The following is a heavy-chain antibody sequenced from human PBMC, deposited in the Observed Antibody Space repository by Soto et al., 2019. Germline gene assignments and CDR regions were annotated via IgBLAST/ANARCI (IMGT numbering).Heavy chain of an antibody. J-gene: IGHJ4*02. CDR1: GFTFSNYA. V-gene: IGHV3-23*01. Sequence: EVQLLESGGGLVQPGGSLRLSCAASGFTFSNYAMSWVRQGPGKGLEWVSGIGGSGGNTYYADAVKGRFPISRDNSKNTLYLQMSSLRAEDTAVYYCAKAYGDYESIYWGQGTLVTVSS. CDR2: IGGSGGNT. D-gene: IGHD4-17*01. CDR3: AKAYGDYESIY.